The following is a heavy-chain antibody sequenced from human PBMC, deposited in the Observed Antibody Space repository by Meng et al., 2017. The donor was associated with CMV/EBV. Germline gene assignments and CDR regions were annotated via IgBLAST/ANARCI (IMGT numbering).Heavy chain of an antibody. J-gene: IGHJ6*02. D-gene: IGHD6-13*01. CDR2: ISSSSSYI. V-gene: IGHV3-21*01. Sequence: GESLKISCAASGFTFSSYSMNWVRQAPGKGLEWVSSISSSSSYIYYADSVKGRFTISRDNAKNSLYLQMNSLRAEDTAVYYCAILLGIYYGMDVWGQGTTVTVSS. CDR1: GFTFSSYS. CDR3: AILLGIYYGMDV.